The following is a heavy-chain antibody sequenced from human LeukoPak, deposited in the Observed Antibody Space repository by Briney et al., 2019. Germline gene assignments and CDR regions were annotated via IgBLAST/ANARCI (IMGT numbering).Heavy chain of an antibody. J-gene: IGHJ4*02. CDR3: ERDPSEYEWQRGWYRDF. Sequence: GGSLRLSCAASGFTFSSYAMSWVRQAPGKGLEWVSAISGSGGSTYYADSVKGRFTISRDNSENTLYLQMNSLRVEDTAVYYCERDPSEYEWQRGWYRDFWGQGSQVTVSS. V-gene: IGHV3-23*01. CDR1: GFTFSSYA. D-gene: IGHD6-19*01. CDR2: ISGSGGST.